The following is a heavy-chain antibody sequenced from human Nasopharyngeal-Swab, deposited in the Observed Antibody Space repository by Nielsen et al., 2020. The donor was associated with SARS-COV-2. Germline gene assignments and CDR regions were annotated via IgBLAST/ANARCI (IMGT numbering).Heavy chain of an antibody. D-gene: IGHD5-18*01. V-gene: IGHV4-39*01. CDR3: ARAVTTAMLGY. CDR2: IYYSGST. J-gene: IGHJ4*02. Sequence: GSLRLSFTVSGGSISSSSYYWCWIRQPPGKGLEWLGTIYYSGSTYYNPSLKSRVTISVDTSRNQFSLKLRSVTAADTDVYYCARAVTTAMLGYWGQGTLVTVSS. CDR1: GGSISSSSYY.